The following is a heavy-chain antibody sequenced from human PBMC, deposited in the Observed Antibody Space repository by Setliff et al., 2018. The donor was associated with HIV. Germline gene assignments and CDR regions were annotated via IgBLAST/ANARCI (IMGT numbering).Heavy chain of an antibody. CDR2: SNAGNGNT. V-gene: IGHV1-3*02. Sequence: GASVKVSCKASGYTFTSYATHWVRQAPGQRLEWMGWSNAGNGNTKYSQVRDRVTITRDTSISTAYMEVSRLRSDDTAVYYCARDHCSSSGCYEYSYYGMDVWGQGTTVTVSS. CDR3: ARDHCSSSGCYEYSYYGMDV. CDR1: GYTFTSYA. D-gene: IGHD2-2*01. J-gene: IGHJ6*02.